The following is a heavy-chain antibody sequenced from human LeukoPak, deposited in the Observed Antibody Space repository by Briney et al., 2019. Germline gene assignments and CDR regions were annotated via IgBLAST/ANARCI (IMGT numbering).Heavy chain of an antibody. CDR2: IYYSGST. D-gene: IGHD5-24*01. Sequence: PSQTLSLTCTVSGGSISSGGYYWSWIRQHPGKGLEWIGYIYYSGSTYYNPSLKSRVTISVDTSKNQFSLKLSSVTAADTAVYYCAKWGDGYNKRGNGDGDYWGQGTLVTVSS. J-gene: IGHJ4*02. CDR3: AKWGDGYNKRGNGDGDY. V-gene: IGHV4-31*03. CDR1: GGSISSGGYY.